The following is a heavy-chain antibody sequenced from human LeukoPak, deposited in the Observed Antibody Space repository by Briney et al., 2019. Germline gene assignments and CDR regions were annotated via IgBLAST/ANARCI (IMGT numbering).Heavy chain of an antibody. V-gene: IGHV4-39*01. Sequence: SETLSLTCTVSGGSISSSSYYWGWIRQPPGKGLEWIGSIYYSGSTYYNPSLKSRVTISVDTSKNQFSLKLSSVTAADTAVYYCATVLRFLEWLPYTQQHLGSFQHWGQGTLVTVSS. CDR3: ATVLRFLEWLPYTQQHLGSFQH. CDR1: GGSISSSSYY. CDR2: IYYSGST. J-gene: IGHJ1*01. D-gene: IGHD3-3*01.